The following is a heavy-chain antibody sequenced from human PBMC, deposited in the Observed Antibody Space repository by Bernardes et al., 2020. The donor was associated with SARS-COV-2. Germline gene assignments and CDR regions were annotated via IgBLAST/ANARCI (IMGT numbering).Heavy chain of an antibody. CDR3: AKLPRSDYYYFVMDV. CDR1: GDSITIYY. CDR2: IYNSEST. V-gene: IGHV4-59*08. Sequence: SETLSLTCILSGDSITIYYWSWIRQPPGKGLEWNGYIYNSESTTYNPSLKSRVTMSVDTSKSQFSLNLTSVTAADTAMYYCAKLPRSDYYYFVMDVWGQGTTVTVSS. J-gene: IGHJ6*02.